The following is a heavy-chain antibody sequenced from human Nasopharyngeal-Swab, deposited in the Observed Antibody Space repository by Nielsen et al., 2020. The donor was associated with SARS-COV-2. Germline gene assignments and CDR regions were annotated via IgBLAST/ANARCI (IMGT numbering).Heavy chain of an antibody. CDR2: IWYDGSNK. D-gene: IGHD4-17*01. J-gene: IGHJ4*02. Sequence: GGSLRLSCAASGFTFSSSGMHWVRQAPGKGLEWVAVIWYDGSNKYYADSVKGRFTISRDNSKNTLYLQMNSLRAEDTAVYYCARDRTVTTTVYFDYWGQGTLVTASS. CDR3: ARDRTVTTTVYFDY. CDR1: GFTFSSSG. V-gene: IGHV3-33*01.